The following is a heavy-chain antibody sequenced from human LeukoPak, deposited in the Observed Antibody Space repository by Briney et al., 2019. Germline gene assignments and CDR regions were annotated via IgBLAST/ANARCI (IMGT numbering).Heavy chain of an antibody. CDR1: GFTFSDYG. CDR2: MSYDGSNE. Sequence: GRSLRLSCAASGFTFSDYGIHWVRQAPSKGLEWVAGMSYDGSNEYFADSVKGRFTISRDNSKNTLYLQMNSLRAEDTAVYYCARDRVVVVPAAMWFDPWGQGTLVTVSS. CDR3: ARDRVVVVPAAMWFDP. V-gene: IGHV3-30*03. J-gene: IGHJ5*02. D-gene: IGHD2-2*01.